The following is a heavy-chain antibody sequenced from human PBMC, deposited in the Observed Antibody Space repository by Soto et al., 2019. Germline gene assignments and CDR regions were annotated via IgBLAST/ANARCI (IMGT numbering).Heavy chain of an antibody. Sequence: GESLKISCKGSGYSFTSYWIGWVRQMPGKGLEWMGIIYPGDSDTRYSPSFQGQVTISADKSISTAYLQWSSLKASDTAMYYCARHSTVTTTRPYYYYGMDVWGQGTTVTVS. CDR2: IYPGDSDT. D-gene: IGHD4-4*01. J-gene: IGHJ6*02. CDR1: GYSFTSYW. CDR3: ARHSTVTTTRPYYYYGMDV. V-gene: IGHV5-51*01.